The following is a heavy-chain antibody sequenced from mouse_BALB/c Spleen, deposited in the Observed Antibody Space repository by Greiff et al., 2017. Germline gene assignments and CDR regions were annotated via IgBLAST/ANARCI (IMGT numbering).Heavy chain of an antibody. J-gene: IGHJ1*01. CDR2: ISSGSSTI. CDR3: ARNGLLKRCFDV. CDR1: GFTFSSFG. V-gene: IGHV5-17*02. Sequence: EVMLVESGGGLVQPGGSRKLSCAASGFTFSSFGMHWVRQAPEKGLEWVAYISSGSSTIYYADTVKGRFTISRDNPKNTLFLQMTSLRSEDTAMYYCARNGLLKRCFDVWGAGTTVTVSS. D-gene: IGHD1-1*01.